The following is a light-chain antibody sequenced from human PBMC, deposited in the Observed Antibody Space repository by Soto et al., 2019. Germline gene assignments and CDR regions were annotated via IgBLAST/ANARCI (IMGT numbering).Light chain of an antibody. J-gene: IGKJ1*01. Sequence: EIVMTQSPATLSVSAAEGATLSCRASQSVNTNLAWYQQKPGQAPRLLIYGASSRATGIPARFSGSGSGTEFTLTISSLQSEDFAVYYCQQYNNWPPWTFGQGTKVDIK. CDR1: QSVNTN. CDR3: QQYNNWPPWT. CDR2: GAS. V-gene: IGKV3-15*01.